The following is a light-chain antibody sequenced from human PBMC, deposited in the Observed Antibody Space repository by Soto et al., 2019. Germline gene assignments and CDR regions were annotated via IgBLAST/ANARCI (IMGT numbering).Light chain of an antibody. CDR3: QQYSNWPLLS. CDR2: GAS. CDR1: QSVGSN. Sequence: EVFLTQSPATLSVSPWAVATLSCRASQSVGSNLAWYQQKPGQTPRVLIYGASTRAIGIPARFSGSGFGTEFTLTISSLQSEDFVVYYCQQYSNWPLLSFGGGTKVDI. V-gene: IGKV3-15*01. J-gene: IGKJ4*01.